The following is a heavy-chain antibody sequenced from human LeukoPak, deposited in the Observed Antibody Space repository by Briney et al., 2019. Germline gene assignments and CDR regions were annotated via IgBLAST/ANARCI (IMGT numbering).Heavy chain of an antibody. Sequence: GGSLRLSCAASGFTFSNAWMSWVRQAPGKGLEWVGRIKSKTDGGTTDYAAPVKGRFTISRDDSKNTLYLQMNSLKTEDTAVYYCTTDLPYCGGDCYSDWGQGTLVTVSS. CDR3: TTDLPYCGGDCYSD. V-gene: IGHV3-15*01. CDR1: GFTFSNAW. CDR2: IKSKTDGGTT. J-gene: IGHJ4*02. D-gene: IGHD2-21*02.